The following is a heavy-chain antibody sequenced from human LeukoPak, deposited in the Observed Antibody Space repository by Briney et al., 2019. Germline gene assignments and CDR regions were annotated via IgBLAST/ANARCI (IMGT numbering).Heavy chain of an antibody. J-gene: IGHJ4*02. CDR1: AGSISSYY. V-gene: IGHV4-59*01. CDR2: IYYSGST. Sequence: SETLSLTCTVSAGSISSYYWSWTRQPPGKGLEWIGYIYYSGSTNYNPSLESRVTISVDTSKNQFSLKLSSVTAADTAVYYCARDRSSGWYGAHDYWGQGTLVTVSS. D-gene: IGHD6-19*01. CDR3: ARDRSSGWYGAHDY.